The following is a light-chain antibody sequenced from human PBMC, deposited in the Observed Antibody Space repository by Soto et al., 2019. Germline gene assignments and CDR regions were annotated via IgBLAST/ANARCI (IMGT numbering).Light chain of an antibody. V-gene: IGLV2-8*01. CDR3: SSYAGSNNYV. J-gene: IGLJ1*01. CDR1: SSDVGGYNY. Sequence: QSALTQPPSASGSPGQSVTISCTGNSSDVGGYNYVSWYQQHPGQAPKLMIYEVSKRPSGVPDRFSGSKSGNTASLTVSGLQAEDEADYYCSSYAGSNNYVFGTGTKVTVL. CDR2: EVS.